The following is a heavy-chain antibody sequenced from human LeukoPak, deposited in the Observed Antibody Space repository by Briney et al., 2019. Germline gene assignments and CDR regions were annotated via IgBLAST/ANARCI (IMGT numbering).Heavy chain of an antibody. D-gene: IGHD6-19*01. CDR2: IYYSGST. J-gene: IGHJ4*02. CDR1: GGSISSSSYY. CDR3: ARRYSSGWHGY. Sequence: PSETLSLTCTVSGGSISSSSYYWGWIRQPPGKGLEWIGSIYYSGSTYYNPSLKSRVTISVDTSKNQFSLKLSSVTAADTAVYYCARRYSSGWHGYWGQGTLVTVSS. V-gene: IGHV4-39*07.